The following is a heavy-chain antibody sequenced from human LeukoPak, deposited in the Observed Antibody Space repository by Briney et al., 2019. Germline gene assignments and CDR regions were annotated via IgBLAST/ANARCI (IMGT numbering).Heavy chain of an antibody. V-gene: IGHV4-4*02. D-gene: IGHD4-17*01. J-gene: IGHJ4*02. Sequence: SETLSLTCAVSGDSITSSNWWSWVRQPPEKGLEWIGEIYHSGNTNYNPSLKSRVTIAIDASKNQFSLHLRSVTAADTALYYCARVQTTVLAPAVWGLGTQVTVSS. CDR1: GDSITSSNW. CDR2: IYHSGNT. CDR3: ARVQTTVLAPAV.